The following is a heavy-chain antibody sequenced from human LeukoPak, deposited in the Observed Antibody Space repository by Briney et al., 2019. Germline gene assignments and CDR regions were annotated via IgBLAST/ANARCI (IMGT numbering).Heavy chain of an antibody. CDR3: ARDRAAAAARGAFDI. CDR1: GFTLSSNE. CDR2: ISSNGGST. V-gene: IGHV3-64*01. Sequence: GGSLRLSCAASGFTLSSNEMSWVRQAPGKGLEYVSAISSNGGSTYYANSVKGRFTISRDNSKNTLYLQMGSLRAEDMAVYYCARDRAAAAARGAFDIWGQGTMVTVSS. D-gene: IGHD6-13*01. J-gene: IGHJ3*02.